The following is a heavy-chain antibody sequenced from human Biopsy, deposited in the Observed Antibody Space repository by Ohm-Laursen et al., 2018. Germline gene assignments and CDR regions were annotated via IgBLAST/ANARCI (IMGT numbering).Heavy chain of an antibody. J-gene: IGHJ4*02. V-gene: IGHV1-18*01. Sequence: VSVKVSCKASGYTFTSYDISWVRQAPGQGLEWMGWISPYNDKTSYPPKLQDRVTMTADTSTNTVHMELRSLRSDDTTVYYCARVFCTSTTCYGLLDNWGQGTVVTVSS. CDR2: ISPYNDKT. D-gene: IGHD2/OR15-2a*01. CDR1: GYTFTSYD. CDR3: ARVFCTSTTCYGLLDN.